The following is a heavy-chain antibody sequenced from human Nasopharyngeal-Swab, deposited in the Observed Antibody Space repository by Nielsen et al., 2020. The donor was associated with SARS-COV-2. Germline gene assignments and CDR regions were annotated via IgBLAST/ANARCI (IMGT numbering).Heavy chain of an antibody. CDR3: ASWQLWPTFDI. V-gene: IGHV3-30*03. D-gene: IGHD5-18*01. Sequence: GESLKISCAASGFTYSSYGMHWVRQATGKGLEWVAVISYDGSNKYYADSVKGRFTISRDNSKNTLYLQMNSLRAEDTAVYYCASWQLWPTFDIWGQGTMVTVSS. CDR2: ISYDGSNK. J-gene: IGHJ3*02. CDR1: GFTYSSYG.